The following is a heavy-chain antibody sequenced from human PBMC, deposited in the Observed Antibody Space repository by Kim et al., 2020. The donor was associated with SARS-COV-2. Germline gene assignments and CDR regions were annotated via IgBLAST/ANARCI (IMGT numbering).Heavy chain of an antibody. CDR1: GGTFSSYA. J-gene: IGHJ6*02. D-gene: IGHD1-26*01. CDR3: ATYSGSYFDYYYGMDV. V-gene: IGHV1-69*13. Sequence: SVKVSCKASGGTFSSYAISWVRQAPGQGLEWMGGIIPIFGTANYAQKFQGRVTITADESTSTAYMELSSLRSEDTAVYYCATYSGSYFDYYYGMDVWGQGTTVTVSS. CDR2: IIPIFGTA.